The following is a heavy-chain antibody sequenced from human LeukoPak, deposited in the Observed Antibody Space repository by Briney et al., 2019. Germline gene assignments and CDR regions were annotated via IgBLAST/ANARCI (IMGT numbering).Heavy chain of an antibody. J-gene: IGHJ4*02. D-gene: IGHD2-21*01. CDR1: GYTFTNQD. CDR2: INPDNGDT. Sequence: GASVKGSCKASGYTFTNQDMHWVRHAPGQRLEWIGCINPDNGDTKYSQEFQGRVTITRDTSATTAYMELSSLRSEDMAVYYCTLFNYWGQGTLVTVSS. CDR3: TLFNY. V-gene: IGHV1-3*03.